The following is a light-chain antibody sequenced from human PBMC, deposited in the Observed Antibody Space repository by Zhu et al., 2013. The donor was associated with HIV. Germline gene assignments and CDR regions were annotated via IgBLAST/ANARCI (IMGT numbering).Light chain of an antibody. CDR3: QQYDNWPLT. Sequence: EIVMTQSPATLSVSPGEGATLSCRASQSVSSYLAWYQQKSGQAPRLLIYGASTRATAVPARFSGSGSGTDFTLTISSLQSEDFAIYYCQQYDNWPLTFGGGTKVEI. J-gene: IGKJ4*01. CDR2: GAS. CDR1: QSVSSY. V-gene: IGKV3-15*01.